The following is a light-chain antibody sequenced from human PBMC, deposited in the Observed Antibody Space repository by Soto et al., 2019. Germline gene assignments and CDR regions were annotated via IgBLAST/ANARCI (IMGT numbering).Light chain of an antibody. CDR1: ETISHY. J-gene: IGKJ4*01. CDR3: QQSSSTPLT. Sequence: IHMTQSPSSLSASVGDGVTLTCRASETISHYLNWYQQKPGKAPKLLIYGASKLQSGVPSRFSASGSGTDFTLTITSLQTEDFATYYCQQSSSTPLTFGGGTKVEVK. CDR2: GAS. V-gene: IGKV1-39*01.